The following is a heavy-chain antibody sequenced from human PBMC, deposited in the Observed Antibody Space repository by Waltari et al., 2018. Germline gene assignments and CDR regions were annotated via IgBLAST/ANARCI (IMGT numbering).Heavy chain of an antibody. D-gene: IGHD3-16*01. V-gene: IGHV3-7*01. CDR3: ARVGDLRDYYYYMDV. CDR2: IKQDGSEK. Sequence: EVQLVESGGGLVQPGGSLRLSCAASGFTFSSYWMSWVRQAPGKGLEWVANIKQDGSEKYYVDSGKGRFTISRDNAKNSLYLQMNSLRAEDTAVYYCARVGDLRDYYYYMDVWGKGTTVTVSS. CDR1: GFTFSSYW. J-gene: IGHJ6*03.